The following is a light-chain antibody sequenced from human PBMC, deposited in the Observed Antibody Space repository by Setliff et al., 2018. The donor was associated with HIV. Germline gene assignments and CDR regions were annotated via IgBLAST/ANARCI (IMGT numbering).Light chain of an antibody. CDR1: SSDVGLYNF. V-gene: IGLV2-14*01. Sequence: QSALTQPASVSGSPGQSITISCTGTSSDVGLYNFVSWYQQHPGKVPKLIIYDVTNRPSGISHRFSGAKSGNTASLTISGLQADDEADYYCSSFRTSRKFVFGTGNKVTVL. CDR3: SSFRTSRKFV. CDR2: DVT. J-gene: IGLJ1*01.